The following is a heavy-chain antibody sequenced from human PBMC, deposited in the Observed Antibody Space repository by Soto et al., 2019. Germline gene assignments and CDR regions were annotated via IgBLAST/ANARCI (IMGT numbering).Heavy chain of an antibody. CDR3: ARGDSGSYLREGLGYYYVMDI. CDR2: IFHSGST. V-gene: IGHV4-4*02. J-gene: IGHJ6*02. CDR1: GFTFSSYAM. Sequence: KPGGSLRLSCAASGFTFSSYAMSWVRQAPGKGLEWLGEIFHSGSTNSNPSLKTRVTLSVDKSKREFSLNLTSVTAADTAVYYCARGDSGSYLREGLGYYYVMDIWGQGTMVTVSS. D-gene: IGHD1-26*01.